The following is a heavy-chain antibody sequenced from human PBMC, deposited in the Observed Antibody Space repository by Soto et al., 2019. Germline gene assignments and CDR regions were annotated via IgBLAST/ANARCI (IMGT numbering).Heavy chain of an antibody. J-gene: IGHJ5*02. Sequence: QVQLQESGPGLVKPSETLSLTCTVSVGSISSYYWSWIRQPPGKGLEWIGYIYYSGSTNYNHSLKTRVTISVDTSKNQFSLKLSSVTAADTAVYYCARTLFGWGIWFDPWGQGTLVTVSS. V-gene: IGHV4-59*01. CDR3: ARTLFGWGIWFDP. CDR1: VGSISSYY. CDR2: IYYSGST. D-gene: IGHD3-10*02.